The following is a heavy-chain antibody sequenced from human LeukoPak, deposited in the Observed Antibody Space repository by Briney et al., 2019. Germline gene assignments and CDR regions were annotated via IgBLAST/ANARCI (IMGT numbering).Heavy chain of an antibody. CDR2: IYYSGST. J-gene: IGHJ4*02. D-gene: IGHD2-2*01. Sequence: SDTLSLTCTVSGGSISSYYWSWMRQPPGKGLEWIGSIYYSGSTYYNPSLKSRVTISIDTSNNQFSLKVKSMTAADTAVYYCARGVVPAPMEGLFDYWGQGILVTVSS. CDR1: GGSISSYY. CDR3: ARGVVPAPMEGLFDY. V-gene: IGHV4-59*07.